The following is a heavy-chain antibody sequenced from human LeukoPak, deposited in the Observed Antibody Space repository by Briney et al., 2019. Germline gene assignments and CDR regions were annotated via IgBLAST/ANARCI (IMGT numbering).Heavy chain of an antibody. Sequence: RASVKVSCKVPGYTLTELSMHWVRQAPGKGLEWMGGFDPEDGETIYAQKFQGRVTMTRDTSISTAYMELSRLRSDDTAVYYCARVRYRLAETYIDYWGQGTLVTVSS. V-gene: IGHV1-24*01. J-gene: IGHJ4*02. CDR1: GYTLTELS. CDR3: ARVRYRLAETYIDY. D-gene: IGHD3-16*01. CDR2: FDPEDGET.